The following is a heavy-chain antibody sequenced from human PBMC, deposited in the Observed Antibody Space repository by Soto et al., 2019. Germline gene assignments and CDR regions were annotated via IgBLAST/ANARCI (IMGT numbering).Heavy chain of an antibody. D-gene: IGHD2-15*01. J-gene: IGHJ4*02. CDR3: AKHLSNGSPDY. CDR1: GGKSGGYG. V-gene: IGHV4-59*08. Sequence: SVMKCLTCSVAGGKSGGYGGSWIRQPPGKGLEWIGYIYYSGSTNYNPSLKSRVTISVDTSKNQFSLKLSSVTAADTAVFYCAKHLSNGSPDYWGQGTLVTVSS. CDR2: IYYSGST.